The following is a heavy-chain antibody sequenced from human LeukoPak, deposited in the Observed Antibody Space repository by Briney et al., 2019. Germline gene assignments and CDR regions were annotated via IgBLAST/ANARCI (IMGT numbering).Heavy chain of an antibody. V-gene: IGHV1-24*01. J-gene: IGHJ4*02. CDR3: ATSPFSRTYYYDSSGYKMVDY. CDR2: FDPEDGET. CDR1: GYTFTSYD. D-gene: IGHD3-22*01. Sequence: ASVKVSCKASGYTFTSYDINWVRQAPGKGLEWMGGFDPEDGETIYAQKFQGRVTMTEDTSTDTAYMELSSLRSEDTAVYYCATSPFSRTYYYDSSGYKMVDYWGQGTLVTVSS.